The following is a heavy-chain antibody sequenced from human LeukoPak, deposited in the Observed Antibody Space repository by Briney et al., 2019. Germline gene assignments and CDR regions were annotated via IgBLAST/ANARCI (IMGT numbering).Heavy chain of an antibody. CDR3: AAKFGDFDY. D-gene: IGHD3-10*01. CDR2: IVVGSGNT. CDR1: GFSFTRST. J-gene: IGHJ4*02. V-gene: IGHV1-58*02. Sequence: GASVKDSCKASGFSFTRSTMQWVRQARGQGLEWIGWIVVGSGNTNYAQKFQERVTITRDMSTTTAYMELSSLRSEDTAVYYCAAKFGDFDYWGQGTLVTVSS.